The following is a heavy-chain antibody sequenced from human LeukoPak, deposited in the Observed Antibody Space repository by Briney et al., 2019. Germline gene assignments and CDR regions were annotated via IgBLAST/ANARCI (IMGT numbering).Heavy chain of an antibody. V-gene: IGHV3-23*01. D-gene: IGHD3-22*01. CDR3: AKDSPYYYDSTGYSFYFDS. J-gene: IGHJ4*02. CDR1: GFTFSNYA. CDR2: ISGSGGST. Sequence: GGSLRLSCAASGFTFSNYAMSWVRHAPGKGLEWVSAISGSGGSTYYADSVKGRFTISRDKSKNTLYLQMNSLRAEDTAVYYCAKDSPYYYDSTGYSFYFDSWGQGTLVTVSS.